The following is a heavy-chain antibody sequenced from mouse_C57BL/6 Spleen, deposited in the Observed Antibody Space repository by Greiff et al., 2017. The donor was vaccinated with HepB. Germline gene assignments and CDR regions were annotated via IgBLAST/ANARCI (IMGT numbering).Heavy chain of an antibody. CDR1: GFSFNTYA. CDR3: VRSPYDDYYYAMDY. V-gene: IGHV10-1*01. CDR2: IRSKSNNYAT. Sequence: EVKLVESGGGLVQPKGSLKLSCAASGFSFNTYAMNWVRQAPGKGLEWVARIRSKSNNYATYYADSVKDRFTISRDDSESMLYLQMNNLKTEDTAMYYCVRSPYDDYYYAMDYWGQGTSVTVSS. D-gene: IGHD2-4*01. J-gene: IGHJ4*01.